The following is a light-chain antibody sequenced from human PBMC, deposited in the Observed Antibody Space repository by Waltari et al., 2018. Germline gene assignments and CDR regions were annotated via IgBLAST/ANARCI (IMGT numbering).Light chain of an antibody. CDR1: SSDVGGYNY. V-gene: IGLV2-14*03. J-gene: IGLJ1*01. CDR2: DVS. Sequence: QSALTQPASVSGSPGQSITISCTGTSSDVGGYNYVSWYQQHPGKAPKLRIYDVSNRPQGVSHPFSVSKSGNTASLTISGLQAEDEADYYCNSYTSSSTYVFGTGTKVTVL. CDR3: NSYTSSSTYV.